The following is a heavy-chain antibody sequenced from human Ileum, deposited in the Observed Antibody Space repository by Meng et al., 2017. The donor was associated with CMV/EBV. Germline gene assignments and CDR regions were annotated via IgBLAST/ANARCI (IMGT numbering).Heavy chain of an antibody. CDR3: AADISTAWFYY. V-gene: IGHV4-39*07. J-gene: IGHJ4*02. CDR1: GDSSSSGRHF. Sequence: QRQVQEPGQGRVKPPETLSLTCTVSGDSSSSGRHFWSWIRQAPGKGLEWIATIHYTETTHYNPSLKSRITISVDTSKNQISLKVNSVTAADTAMYYCAADISTAWFYYWGQGTLVTVSS. D-gene: IGHD2-2*01. CDR2: IHYTETT.